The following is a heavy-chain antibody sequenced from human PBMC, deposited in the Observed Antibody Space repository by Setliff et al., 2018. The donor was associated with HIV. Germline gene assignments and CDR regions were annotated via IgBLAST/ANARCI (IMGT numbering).Heavy chain of an antibody. CDR1: GYSFTSYW. CDR3: ARLGDDNSGYYQF. CDR2: IYPGDSDT. V-gene: IGHV5-51*01. J-gene: IGHJ4*02. D-gene: IGHD3-22*01. Sequence: GESLTISCKGSGYSFTSYWIAWVRQMPGKGLEWMGIIYPGDSDTRYSPSFQGQVTISADKSISTAYLQWSSLKASDTAMYYCARLGDDNSGYYQFWGQGTLVTVSS.